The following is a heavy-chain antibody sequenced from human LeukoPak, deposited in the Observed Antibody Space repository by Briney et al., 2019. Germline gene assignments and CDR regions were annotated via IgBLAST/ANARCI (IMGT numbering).Heavy chain of an antibody. CDR1: GYTFTSYD. Sequence: ASVKVSCKAPGYTFTSYDINWVRPATGQGLEWMGWMNPNSGNTGYAQKLQGRVTMTRNTSISTAYMELSSLRSEDTAVYYCARGTAEYYYGSEIDYWGQGTLVTVSS. J-gene: IGHJ4*02. V-gene: IGHV1-8*01. D-gene: IGHD3-10*01. CDR2: MNPNSGNT. CDR3: ARGTAEYYYGSEIDY.